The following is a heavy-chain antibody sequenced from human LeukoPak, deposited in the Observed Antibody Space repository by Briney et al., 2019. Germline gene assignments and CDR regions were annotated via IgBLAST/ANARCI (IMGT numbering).Heavy chain of an antibody. D-gene: IGHD2-15*01. Sequence: ASVKVTCKASGYTFTGYYMHWVRLAPGQGLEWMGWINPHSGGTKYAQKFQDRVTMTMDTSISTAYMEVSRLRSDDTAVYYCARGYCSGGSCLDYWGQGTLVTVSS. CDR3: ARGYCSGGSCLDY. CDR1: GYTFTGYY. V-gene: IGHV1-2*02. CDR2: INPHSGGT. J-gene: IGHJ4*02.